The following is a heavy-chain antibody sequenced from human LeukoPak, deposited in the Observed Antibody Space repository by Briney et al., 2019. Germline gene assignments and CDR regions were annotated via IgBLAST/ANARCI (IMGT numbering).Heavy chain of an antibody. V-gene: IGHV4-59*08. CDR2: FYYSGSS. J-gene: IGHJ4*02. Sequence: PSETLSLTCTVSGVSISSYYWSWIRQPPGKGLEWIGYFYYSGSSNYNPSLRSRVTISVDTSKNQFSLKLTSVTAADTAVYYCARGGNYGDYDGYFDYWGQGTLVTVSS. D-gene: IGHD4-17*01. CDR3: ARGGNYGDYDGYFDY. CDR1: GVSISSYY.